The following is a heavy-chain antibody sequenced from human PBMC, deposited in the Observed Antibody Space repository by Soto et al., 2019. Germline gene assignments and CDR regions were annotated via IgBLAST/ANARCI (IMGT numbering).Heavy chain of an antibody. D-gene: IGHD3-3*01. CDR3: ARDRLGYYDFWSGYYRPHVWFDP. CDR2: ISPNICGT. Sequence: ASVKVSCKSSGYTFTGYFLHWVRQAPGQVLEWMGWISPNICGTNDAQKFEGRVTISVDTSKNQFSLKLSSVTAADTAVYYCARDRLGYYDFWSGYYRPHVWFDPWGQGTLVTVS. V-gene: IGHV1-2*02. J-gene: IGHJ5*02. CDR1: GYTFTGYF.